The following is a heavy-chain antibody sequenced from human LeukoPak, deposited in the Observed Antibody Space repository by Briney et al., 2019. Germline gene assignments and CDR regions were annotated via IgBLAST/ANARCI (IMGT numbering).Heavy chain of an antibody. Sequence: KPSETLSLTCTVSGGSISSHYWSWIRQPPGKGLEWIGYIYYSGSTNYNPSLKSRVTISVDTSKNHLSLKLTSVTAADTAVYYCARAEWGSSWYRVWGQGTLVTVSS. CDR1: GGSISSHY. CDR2: IYYSGST. J-gene: IGHJ4*02. CDR3: ARAEWGSSWYRV. D-gene: IGHD6-13*01. V-gene: IGHV4-59*11.